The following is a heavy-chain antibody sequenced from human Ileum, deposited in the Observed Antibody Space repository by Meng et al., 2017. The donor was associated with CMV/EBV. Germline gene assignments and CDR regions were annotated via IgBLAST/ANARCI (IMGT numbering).Heavy chain of an antibody. CDR3: AGSFYDRVGGYFEF. Sequence: QGPLQEWVPGLVQPSQTLSLTCNVSGGSFSSHYHSWNWVRQPAGKGLEWIGRIFSYGDTKYNPSLRSRVTMSVDTSKNQFSLNLIAVTAADTATYYCAGSFYDRVGGYFEFWGQGVLVTVSS. CDR1: GGSFSSHY. V-gene: IGHV4-61*02. CDR2: IFSYGDT. J-gene: IGHJ4*02. D-gene: IGHD3-22*01.